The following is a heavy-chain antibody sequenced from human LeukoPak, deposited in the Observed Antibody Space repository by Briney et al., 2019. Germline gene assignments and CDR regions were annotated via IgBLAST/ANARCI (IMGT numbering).Heavy chain of an antibody. V-gene: IGHV3-23*01. CDR3: AKTRPLDSSSWSHGDY. D-gene: IGHD6-13*01. J-gene: IGHJ4*02. Sequence: GRSLRLSCAASGFTFSSYAMSWVRQAPGKGLEWVSAISGSGDSTYYGDSVKGRFTISRDNSKNTLYLQMKSLRAEDTAVYYCAKTRPLDSSSWSHGDYWGQGTLVTVSS. CDR2: ISGSGDST. CDR1: GFTFSSYA.